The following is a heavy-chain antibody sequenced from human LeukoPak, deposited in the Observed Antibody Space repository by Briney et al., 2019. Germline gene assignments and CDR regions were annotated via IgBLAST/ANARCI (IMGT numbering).Heavy chain of an antibody. CDR1: GFTLRSYA. CDR3: AKGRRDGYNFDFDY. J-gene: IGHJ4*02. D-gene: IGHD5-24*01. V-gene: IGHV3-23*01. CDR2: LGISGDYA. Sequence: PGGSLRLSCVGSGFTLRSYAMSWVRQAPGKGPQWVSSLGISGDYAWYAGSVKGRFTISRDSSKNTLYLQMNSLRAEDTAVYYCAKGRRDGYNFDFDYWGQGTLVTVSS.